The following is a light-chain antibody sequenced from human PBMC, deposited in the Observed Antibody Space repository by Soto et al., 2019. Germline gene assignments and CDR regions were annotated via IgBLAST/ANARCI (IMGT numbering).Light chain of an antibody. CDR3: TSYTSSFTYD. J-gene: IGLJ1*01. CDR1: SSDVGGYNF. CDR2: DVS. V-gene: IGLV2-14*03. Sequence: QSALTQPASVSGSPGQSITISCTGTSSDVGGYNFVSWYQHHPGKAPKLIIYDVSNRPSGVSNRFSGSKSGNTASLTISGLQAEDEADYYCTSYTSSFTYDFGTGTKLTVL.